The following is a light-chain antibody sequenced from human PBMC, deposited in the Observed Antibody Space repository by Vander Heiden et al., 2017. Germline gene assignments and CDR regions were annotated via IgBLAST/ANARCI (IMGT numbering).Light chain of an antibody. CDR1: QSVSSN. J-gene: IGKJ1*01. CDR2: DAS. CDR3: QQYNNWRT. Sequence: EIVMTQSPATLSVSPGERASLSCRASQSVSSNLAWYQQKPGQAPRLLIYDASTRAVGIPARFSGSGSGTEFTLTISSLQSEDFAVYYCQQYNNWRTFGQGTKVEIK. V-gene: IGKV3-15*01.